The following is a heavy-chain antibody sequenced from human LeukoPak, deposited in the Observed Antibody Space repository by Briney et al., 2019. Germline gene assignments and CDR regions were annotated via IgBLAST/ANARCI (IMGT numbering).Heavy chain of an antibody. J-gene: IGHJ4*02. V-gene: IGHV3-11*06. CDR1: GFTFSDYY. CDR2: ISSSSSYT. CDR3: ARDQWYYYGSGSYHPQDY. Sequence: GGSLRLSCAASGFTFSDYYMSWIRQAPGRGLEWVSYISSSSSYTNYADSVKGRFTISRDNAKNSLYLQMNSLRAEDTAVYYCARDQWYYYGSGSYHPQDYWGQGTLVTVSS. D-gene: IGHD3-10*01.